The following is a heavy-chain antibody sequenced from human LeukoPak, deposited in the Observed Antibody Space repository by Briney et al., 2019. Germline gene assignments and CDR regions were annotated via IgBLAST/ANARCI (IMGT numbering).Heavy chain of an antibody. Sequence: SGGSLRLSCAASGFSFSSYTMNWVRQAPGKGLEWVSVIYSGGGTNSADSVKGRFTISRDNSKNTLYLQMNSLRAEDTAVYFCARGHNRYYFDYWGQGTLVIVSS. J-gene: IGHJ4*02. D-gene: IGHD2/OR15-2a*01. CDR1: GFSFSSYT. CDR2: IYSGGGT. V-gene: IGHV3-66*01. CDR3: ARGHNRYYFDY.